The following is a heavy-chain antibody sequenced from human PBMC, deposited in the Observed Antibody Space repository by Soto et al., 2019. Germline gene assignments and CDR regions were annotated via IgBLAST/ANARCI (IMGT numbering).Heavy chain of an antibody. CDR3: VRGSYGDYKS. D-gene: IGHD4-17*01. Sequence: EVLLVESGGGLVKPGGSLRLSCAASGFTFSAYTMNWVRQAPGKGLEWVSSLDPSSTYIYYADSVKGRFTLSRDNAKNSLFLRLNSQRADDTSLYYCVRGSYGDYKSWGQGTLVTVSS. CDR1: GFTFSAYT. J-gene: IGHJ5*02. CDR2: LDPSSTYI. V-gene: IGHV3-21*02.